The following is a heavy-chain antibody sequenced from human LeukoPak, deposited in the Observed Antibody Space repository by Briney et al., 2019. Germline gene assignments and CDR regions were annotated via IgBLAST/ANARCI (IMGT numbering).Heavy chain of an antibody. Sequence: GASVKVSCRASGYNFSAYGMTWVRQDPRQGLEWMGWVTSDNRDTKYAPKFQGRVTMTTDMSSTTAYMELRSLRSDDTAVYYCARGSHEYWNDYWGQGTLVTVSS. CDR3: ARGSHEYWNDY. J-gene: IGHJ4*02. V-gene: IGHV1-18*01. D-gene: IGHD1-1*01. CDR2: VTSDNRDT. CDR1: GYNFSAYG.